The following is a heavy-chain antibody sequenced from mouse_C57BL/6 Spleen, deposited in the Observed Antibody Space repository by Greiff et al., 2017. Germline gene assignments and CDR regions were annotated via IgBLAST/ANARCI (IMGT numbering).Heavy chain of an antibody. CDR2: IYPGDGDT. J-gene: IGHJ1*03. V-gene: IGHV1-82*01. Sequence: VQLQQSGPELMKPGASVKISCKASGYAFSSSWMNWVKQRPGKGLEWIGRIYPGDGDTNYNGKFKGKATLTADKSSSTADMQLSSLTSEDSAVYFCAREDYYGSSWYFDVWGTGTTVTVSS. CDR1: GYAFSSSW. CDR3: AREDYYGSSWYFDV. D-gene: IGHD1-1*01.